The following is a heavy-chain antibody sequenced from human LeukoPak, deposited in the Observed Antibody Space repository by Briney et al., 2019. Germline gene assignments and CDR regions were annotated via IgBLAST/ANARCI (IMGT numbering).Heavy chain of an antibody. Sequence: GSLRLSCAASGFTFSDYYMSWIRQPPGKGLEWIGEINHSGSTNYNPSLKSRVTISVDTSKNQFSLKLGSVTAADTAVYYCARRTAVTTNWFDPWGQGTLVTVSS. CDR1: GFTFSDYY. V-gene: IGHV4-34*01. D-gene: IGHD4-17*01. CDR2: INHSGST. J-gene: IGHJ5*02. CDR3: ARRTAVTTNWFDP.